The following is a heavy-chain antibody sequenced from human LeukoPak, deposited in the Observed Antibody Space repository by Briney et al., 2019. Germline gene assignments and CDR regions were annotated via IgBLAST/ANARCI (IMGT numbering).Heavy chain of an antibody. CDR1: GGSISSGGYS. V-gene: IGHV4-30-2*01. J-gene: IGHJ3*02. Sequence: SETLSLTCAVSGGSISSGGYSWSWIRQPPGKGLEWIGYIYHSGSTYYNPSLKSRVTISVDRSKNQFSLKLSSVTAADTAVYYCARSSDDDAFDIWGRGTMVTVSS. CDR2: IYHSGST. CDR3: ARSSDDDAFDI.